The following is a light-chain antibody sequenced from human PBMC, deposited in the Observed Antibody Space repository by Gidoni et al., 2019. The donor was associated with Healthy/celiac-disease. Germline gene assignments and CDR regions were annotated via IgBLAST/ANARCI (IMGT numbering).Light chain of an antibody. J-gene: IGLJ2*01. Sequence: QLVLTQSPSASASMGASVKLTCTLSSGHSSYAIAWPQQQAEKGPRYLMKLNSDGSHSKGDGIPDRFSGSSSGAERYLTISSLQAEDEADYSFQTWGTCIHVVFGGGTKLTVL. CDR1: SGHSSYA. CDR2: LNSDGSH. CDR3: QTWGTCIHVV. V-gene: IGLV4-69*01.